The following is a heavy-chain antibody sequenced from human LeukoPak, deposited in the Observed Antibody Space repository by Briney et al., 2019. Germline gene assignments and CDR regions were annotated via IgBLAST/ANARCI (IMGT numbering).Heavy chain of an antibody. CDR3: ARRKTRALVVHAFDI. D-gene: IGHD2-15*01. V-gene: IGHV4-4*02. CDR2: IYHSGST. CDR1: GGSISSSNW. J-gene: IGHJ3*02. Sequence: PSGTLSLTCAVSGGSISSSNWWSWVRQPPGKGLEWIGEIYHSGSTNYNPSLKSRVTILEGKSKNQFSLKMSSVTAADTAVYYCARRKTRALVVHAFDIWGQGTMVTVSS.